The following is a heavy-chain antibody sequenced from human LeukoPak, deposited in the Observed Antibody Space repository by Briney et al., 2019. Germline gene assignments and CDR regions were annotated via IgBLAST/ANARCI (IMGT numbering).Heavy chain of an antibody. Sequence: KPSETLSLTCTVSGGSISSSGHYWGWIRQPPGKGLEWIGSLHYSGSTHHNPSLKSRITISADTSNNQFSLKLSSVAAADTAVCYCARHRDGCNRPLDYWGQGTLVTVSS. CDR3: ARHRDGCNRPLDY. V-gene: IGHV4-39*01. CDR1: GGSISSSGHY. CDR2: LHYSGST. D-gene: IGHD5-24*01. J-gene: IGHJ4*02.